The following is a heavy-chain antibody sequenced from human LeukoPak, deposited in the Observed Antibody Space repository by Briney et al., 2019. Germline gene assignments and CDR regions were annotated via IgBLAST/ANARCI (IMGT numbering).Heavy chain of an antibody. CDR1: GFAFRGFG. V-gene: IGHV3-30*13. CDR2: ISKDGSHE. CDR3: ARDWFESGWHLDY. J-gene: IGHJ4*02. Sequence: LGRSLRLSCAASGFAFRGFGMHWVRQPPGKGLEWVSLISKDGSHEFYADSVKGRFTISRDNFRNSLFLDMAGLGPEDTAVYYCARDWFESGWHLDYWGQGVLVTVSS. D-gene: IGHD6-19*01.